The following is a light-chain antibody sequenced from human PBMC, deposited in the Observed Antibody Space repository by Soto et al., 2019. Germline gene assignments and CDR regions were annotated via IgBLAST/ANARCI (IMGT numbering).Light chain of an antibody. V-gene: IGLV2-14*01. J-gene: IGLJ1*01. Sequence: QSVLTQTTSVSGSPGQAITISCTGTSSDVGGYNYVSWYQQHPGKAPKLMIYDVSNRTSGVSNRFSGSKSGNTSSLTISGLQAEDEADYYCSSYTSSSTNYVFGTGTKLTVL. CDR3: SSYTSSSTNYV. CDR2: DVS. CDR1: SSDVGGYNY.